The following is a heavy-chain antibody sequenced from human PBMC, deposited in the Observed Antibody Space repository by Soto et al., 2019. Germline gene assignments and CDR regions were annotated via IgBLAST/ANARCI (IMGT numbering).Heavy chain of an antibody. CDR1: GGSISSYY. CDR2: INYSGST. D-gene: IGHD3-22*01. J-gene: IGHJ4*02. Sequence: SETLSLTCTVSGGSISSYYWSWIRQPPGKGLEWIGYINYSGSTNYNPSLKSRATISVDTSKNQVSLKLSSVTAADTAVYYCARSWYYDSSGYRLFDYWGQGTMVTVS. CDR3: ARSWYYDSSGYRLFDY. V-gene: IGHV4-59*08.